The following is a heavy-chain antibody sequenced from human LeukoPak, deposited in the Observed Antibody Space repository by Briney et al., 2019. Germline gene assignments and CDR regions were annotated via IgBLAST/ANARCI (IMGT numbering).Heavy chain of an antibody. V-gene: IGHV3-7*03. J-gene: IGHJ4*02. CDR2: IKQDGSEK. D-gene: IGHD3/OR15-3a*01. CDR1: GFTFSSYW. Sequence: GGSLRLSCAASGFTFSSYWMSWVRQAPGKGLEWVANIKQDGSEKYYVDSVKGRFTISRDNAKNSLYLQMNSLRAEDTALYYCAKDLSSGTGRGFDHWGQGTLVSVSS. CDR3: AKDLSSGTGRGFDH.